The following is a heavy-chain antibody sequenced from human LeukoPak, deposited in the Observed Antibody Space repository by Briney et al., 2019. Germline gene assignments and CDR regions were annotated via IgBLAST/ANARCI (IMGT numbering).Heavy chain of an antibody. V-gene: IGHV3-74*01. CDR2: ISTDGAIT. Sequence: GRSLRLSCAASGFTFTSVWMHWFRQAPGRGLVWISRISTDGAITGCADSVKGRFTISRDNAKNTLYLQMNSLRAEDTAVYYCARDRTTVTLFDYWGQGALVTVSS. D-gene: IGHD4-17*01. J-gene: IGHJ4*02. CDR3: ARDRTTVTLFDY. CDR1: GFTFTSVW.